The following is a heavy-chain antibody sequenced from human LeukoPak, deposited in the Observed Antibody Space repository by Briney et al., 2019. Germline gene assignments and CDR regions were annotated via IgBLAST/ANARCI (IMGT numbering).Heavy chain of an antibody. D-gene: IGHD6-13*01. Sequence: GASVKVSCKASGYTFTGYYMHWVRQAPGQGLEWMGWINPNSGGTNYAQKFQGRVTMTRDTSISTVYMELSSLRSDDTAVYWCARARYSTRWQSDFDYWGQGTLVTVSS. CDR3: ARARYSTRWQSDFDY. CDR1: GYTFTGYY. CDR2: INPNSGGT. V-gene: IGHV1-2*02. J-gene: IGHJ4*02.